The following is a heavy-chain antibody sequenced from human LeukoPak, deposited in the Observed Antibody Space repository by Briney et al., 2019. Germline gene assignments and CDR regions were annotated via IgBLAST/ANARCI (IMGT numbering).Heavy chain of an antibody. Sequence: GGSLRPSCAASGFTFSSYWMHWVRQAPGKGLVWVSRINSDGSRTTYADSVKGRFTISRDNAKNTLHLQMNSLRAEGTAVYYCARDVQAGPGYWGQGTLVTVSS. D-gene: IGHD6-19*01. V-gene: IGHV3-74*01. CDR2: INSDGSRT. J-gene: IGHJ4*02. CDR1: GFTFSSYW. CDR3: ARDVQAGPGY.